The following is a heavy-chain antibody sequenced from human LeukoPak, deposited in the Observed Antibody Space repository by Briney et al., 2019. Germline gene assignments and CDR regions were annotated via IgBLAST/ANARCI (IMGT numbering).Heavy chain of an antibody. CDR3: ATNQGAGFVLVPAAIDY. Sequence: SVKVSCKASGGTFSSYAISWVRQAPGQGLEWLGGIIPIFGTANYAQKFQGRVTITADESTSTAYMELSSLRSEDTAVYYCATNQGAGFVLVPAAIDYWGQGTLVTVSS. J-gene: IGHJ4*02. D-gene: IGHD2-2*01. CDR2: IIPIFGTA. CDR1: GGTFSSYA. V-gene: IGHV1-69*13.